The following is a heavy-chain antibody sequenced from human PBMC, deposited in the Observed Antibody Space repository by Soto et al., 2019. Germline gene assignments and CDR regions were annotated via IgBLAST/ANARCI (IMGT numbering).Heavy chain of an antibody. D-gene: IGHD3-10*01. CDR3: ARQYGSGRNWFDP. CDR2: IKQDGSET. J-gene: IGHJ5*02. Sequence: GGSLRLSCAASGFTFSSYWMSWVRQAPGKGLEWVANIKQDGSETYYVDSVKGRFTISRDNSKNSLYLQMNSLRAEDTAVYYCARQYGSGRNWFDPWGQGTLVTVSS. V-gene: IGHV3-7*01. CDR1: GFTFSSYW.